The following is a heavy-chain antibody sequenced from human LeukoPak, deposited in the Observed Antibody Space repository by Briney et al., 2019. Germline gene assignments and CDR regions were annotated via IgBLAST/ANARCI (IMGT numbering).Heavy chain of an antibody. J-gene: IGHJ4*02. CDR2: IYSGGST. D-gene: IGHD5-12*01. CDR3: AKDSARGYSDYDRQARYDY. CDR1: GFTVSSNY. Sequence: QTGGSLRLSCAASGFTVSSNYMSWVRQAPGKGLEWVSVIYSGGSTYYADSVKGRFTISRDNSKNTLYLQMNSLRTEDTAVYYCAKDSARGYSDYDRQARYDYWGQGTLATVSS. V-gene: IGHV3-53*01.